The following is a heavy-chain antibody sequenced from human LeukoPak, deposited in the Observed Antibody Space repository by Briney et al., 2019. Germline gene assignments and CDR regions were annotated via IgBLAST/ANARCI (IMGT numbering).Heavy chain of an antibody. J-gene: IGHJ4*02. CDR2: IWYDGSNK. CDR3: ARASYYYDSSGSYYFDY. D-gene: IGHD3-22*01. CDR1: GFTFSSYG. Sequence: GGSLRLSCAASGFTFSSYGMHWVRQAPGKGLEWVAVIWYDGSNKYYADSVKGRLTISRDNTKNTLYLQMNSLRAEDTAVYYCARASYYYDSSGSYYFDYWGQGTLVTVSS. V-gene: IGHV3-33*01.